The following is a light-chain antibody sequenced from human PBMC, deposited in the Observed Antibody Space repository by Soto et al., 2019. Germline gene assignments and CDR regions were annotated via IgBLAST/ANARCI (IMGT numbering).Light chain of an antibody. CDR1: RSDIGDSNF. Sequence: QSVLTQPASVSGSTGQSVTISCSGPRSDIGDSNFISWYQHSPGKAPRLLIYEVNNRPSGVSRRFSGSKAGNTASLTISGLLEDDEADYFCASFRSGTIRVFGSGTKVTVL. CDR3: ASFRSGTIRV. CDR2: EVN. J-gene: IGLJ1*01. V-gene: IGLV2-14*01.